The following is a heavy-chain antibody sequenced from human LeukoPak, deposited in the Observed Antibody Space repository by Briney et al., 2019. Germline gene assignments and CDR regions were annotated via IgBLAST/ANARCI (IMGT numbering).Heavy chain of an antibody. D-gene: IGHD6-13*01. CDR1: GYTFTDYY. Sequence: GASVKVSCKASGYTFTDYYINWMRQAPGQGLEWMGVLNPSLGTTAYAQKFQGRLTMTMDMSTNTVYMELSSLTSEDTAVYYCARGYSSSWYQGRSDWFDPWGQGTLVTVSS. J-gene: IGHJ5*02. CDR3: ARGYSSSWYQGRSDWFDP. V-gene: IGHV1-46*01. CDR2: LNPSLGTT.